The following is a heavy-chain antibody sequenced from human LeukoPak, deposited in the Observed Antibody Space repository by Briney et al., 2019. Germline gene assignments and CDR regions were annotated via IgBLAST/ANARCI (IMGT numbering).Heavy chain of an antibody. V-gene: IGHV3-23*01. D-gene: IGHD3-10*01. Sequence: GGSLRLSCAASGFTFSSYAMSWVRQAPGKGLEWVSAISGSGGSTYYADSVKGRFTISRDNSKNTLYLQMNSLRAEDTAVYYCAKEPPHGNPWFGAPHFDYWGQGTLVTVSS. CDR2: ISGSGGST. J-gene: IGHJ4*02. CDR1: GFTFSSYA. CDR3: AKEPPHGNPWFGAPHFDY.